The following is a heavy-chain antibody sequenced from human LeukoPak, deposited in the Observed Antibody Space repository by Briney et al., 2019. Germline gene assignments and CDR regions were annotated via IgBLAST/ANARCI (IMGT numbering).Heavy chain of an antibody. Sequence: SETLSLTCAVYGWSFSGYYWSWIRQPPGKGLEWIGYIYYSGSTNYNPSLKSRVTISVDTSKNQFSLKLSSVTAADTAVYYCARGGSSGWYYYGMDVWGQGTTVTVSS. D-gene: IGHD6-19*01. V-gene: IGHV4-59*01. CDR1: GWSFSGYY. CDR2: IYYSGST. CDR3: ARGGSSGWYYYGMDV. J-gene: IGHJ6*02.